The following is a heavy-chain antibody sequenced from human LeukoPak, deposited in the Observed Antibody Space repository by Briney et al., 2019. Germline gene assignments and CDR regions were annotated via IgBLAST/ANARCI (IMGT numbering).Heavy chain of an antibody. V-gene: IGHV4-59*01. CDR1: GGSISSYY. D-gene: IGHD3-10*01. CDR3: ARDHSRYDKARGFDP. CDR2: IYYSGST. Sequence: SETLSLTCTVSGGSISSYYWSWIRQPPGKGLEWIGYIYYSGSTNYNPSLKSRVTISVDTSKNQFSLKLSSVTAADTAVYYCARDHSRYDKARGFDPWGQGTLVTVSS. J-gene: IGHJ5*02.